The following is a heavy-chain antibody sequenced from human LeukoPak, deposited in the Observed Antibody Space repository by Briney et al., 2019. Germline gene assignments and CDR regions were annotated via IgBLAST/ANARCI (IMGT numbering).Heavy chain of an antibody. V-gene: IGHV4-30-4*05. CDR2: ANT. Sequence: ANTYYNPSLKSRVTMSVDTSKNQFSLKLSSVTAADTAVYYCARDLITMVRGVVRPFFDYWGQGTLVTVSS. J-gene: IGHJ4*02. D-gene: IGHD3-10*01. CDR3: ARDLITMVRGVVRPFFDY.